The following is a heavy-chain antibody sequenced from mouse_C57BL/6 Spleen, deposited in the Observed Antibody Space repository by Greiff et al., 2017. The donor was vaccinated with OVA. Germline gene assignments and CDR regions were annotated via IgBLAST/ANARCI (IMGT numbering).Heavy chain of an antibody. CDR2: INPNNGGT. D-gene: IGHD1-1*01. CDR3: ARSFITTAPLFGY. CDR1: GYTFTDYY. Sequence: VQLQQSGPELVKPGASVKISCKASGYTFTDYYMNWVKQSHGKSLEWIGDINPNNGGTSYNQKFKGKATLTVDKSSSTAYMELRSLTSEDSAVYYCARSFITTAPLFGYWGQGTLVTVSA. J-gene: IGHJ3*01. V-gene: IGHV1-26*01.